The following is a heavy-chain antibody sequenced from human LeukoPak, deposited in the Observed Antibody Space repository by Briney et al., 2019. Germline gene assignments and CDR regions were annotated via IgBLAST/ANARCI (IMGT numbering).Heavy chain of an antibody. V-gene: IGHV3-23*01. CDR1: GFTFSSYA. CDR2: ISGSGGST. CDR3: ARRRHDYGDYVEPNFDY. Sequence: PGGSLRLSCAASGFTFSSYAMSWVRQAPGKGLEWVSAISGSGGSTYYADSVKGRFTISRDNSKNTLYLQMNSLRAEDTAVYYCARRRHDYGDYVEPNFDYWGQGTLVTVSS. J-gene: IGHJ4*02. D-gene: IGHD4-17*01.